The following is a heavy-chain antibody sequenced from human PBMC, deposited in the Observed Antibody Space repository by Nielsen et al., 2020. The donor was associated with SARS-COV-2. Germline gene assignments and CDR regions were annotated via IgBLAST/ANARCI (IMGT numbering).Heavy chain of an antibody. Sequence: ASVKVSCKASGYTFTSNDITWVRQAPGQGLEWMGRISPSNGNTKYAQKFQGRVTMTTDTSTSTAYMEVRSLRSDDTAVYYCARIRPVRGIDAFDIWGKGTMVTVSS. CDR2: ISPSNGNT. V-gene: IGHV1-18*04. CDR3: ARIRPVRGIDAFDI. CDR1: GYTFTSND. J-gene: IGHJ3*02.